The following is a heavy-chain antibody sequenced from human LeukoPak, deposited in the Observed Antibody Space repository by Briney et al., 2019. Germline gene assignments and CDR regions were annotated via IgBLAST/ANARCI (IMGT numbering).Heavy chain of an antibody. CDR3: AREVVPAVIDAFDI. Sequence: SETLSLTCTVSGDSISSSSYYWGWIRQPPGKGLEWIGSIYYTGSTHYNPSLKNRVTISVDTSKNQFSLKLSSVTAADTAVYYCAREVVPAVIDAFDIWGQGTMVTVSS. D-gene: IGHD2-2*01. CDR2: IYYTGST. CDR1: GDSISSSSYY. J-gene: IGHJ3*02. V-gene: IGHV4-39*02.